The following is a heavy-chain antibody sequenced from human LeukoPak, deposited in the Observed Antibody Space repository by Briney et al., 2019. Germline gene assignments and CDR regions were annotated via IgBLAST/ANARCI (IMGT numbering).Heavy chain of an antibody. CDR3: ARRGWSRQFEY. CDR2: ISNSGINI. J-gene: IGHJ4*02. CDR1: GFTLSDYY. V-gene: IGHV3-11*01. Sequence: GGSLRLSCAASGFTLSDYYMTWIRQTPGKGLEWLSSISNSGINIYYADSVKGRLTISRNNAKNSLYLQMNSLRAEDTAVYYCARRGWSRQFEYWGQGSQVTVSS. D-gene: IGHD3-3*01.